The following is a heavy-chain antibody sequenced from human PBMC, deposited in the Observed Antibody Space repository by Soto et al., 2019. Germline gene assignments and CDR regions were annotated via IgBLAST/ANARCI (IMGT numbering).Heavy chain of an antibody. J-gene: IGHJ4*02. CDR2: IKHDGSET. CDR1: GFTFNTFW. V-gene: IGHV3-7*03. CDR3: ARDFATHCSGSTCYPYAY. D-gene: IGHD3-16*01. Sequence: GSLRLSCAASGFTFNTFWMSWVRQSPGKGLEWVANIKHDGSETYYADSVKGRFTISRDNAKNSPFLQMNTLRTEDTAVYYCARDFATHCSGSTCYPYAYWGQGALVTVSS.